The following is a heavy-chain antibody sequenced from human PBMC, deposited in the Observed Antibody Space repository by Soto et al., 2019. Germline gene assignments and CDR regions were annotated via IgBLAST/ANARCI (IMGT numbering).Heavy chain of an antibody. V-gene: IGHV3-23*01. J-gene: IGHJ5*01. CDR1: GFTFSNYA. D-gene: IGHD2-2*01. CDR3: AKGDRYQLLSWFDS. CDR2: ISGSGGST. Sequence: GGSLRLSCAASGFTFSNYAMNWVRQAPGKGLEWVSVISGSGGSTKYADSAKGRFTISRDNSENTAYLQMNSLRAEDTAVYYCAKGDRYQLLSWFDSWGQGTLVTVSS.